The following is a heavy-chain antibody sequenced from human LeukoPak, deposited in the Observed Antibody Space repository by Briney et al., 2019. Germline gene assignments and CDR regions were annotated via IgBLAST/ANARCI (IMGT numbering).Heavy chain of an antibody. CDR2: ISGSGGST. CDR3: AKVALVVSGPGAFDI. Sequence: GGSLRLSCAASGFTFSSYAMSWVRQAPGKGLEWVSAISGSGGSTYYADSVKGRFTISRDNSKNTLYLQMNSLRAEDTAVYYWAKVALVVSGPGAFDIWGQGTMVTVPS. CDR1: GFTFSSYA. V-gene: IGHV3-23*01. J-gene: IGHJ3*02. D-gene: IGHD3-22*01.